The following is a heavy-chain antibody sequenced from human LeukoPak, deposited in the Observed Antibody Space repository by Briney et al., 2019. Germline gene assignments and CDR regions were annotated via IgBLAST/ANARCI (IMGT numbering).Heavy chain of an antibody. V-gene: IGHV4-34*01. D-gene: IGHD6-13*01. CDR3: ASSGYSSRIDY. CDR2: INHSGST. J-gene: IGHJ4*02. CDR1: GGSFSGYY. Sequence: SETLSLTCAVYGGSFSGYYWSWVRQPPGKGLEWVGEINHSGSTNYNPSLKSRVTISVDTSKNQFSLKLSSVTAADTAVYYCASSGYSSRIDYWGQGTLVTVSS.